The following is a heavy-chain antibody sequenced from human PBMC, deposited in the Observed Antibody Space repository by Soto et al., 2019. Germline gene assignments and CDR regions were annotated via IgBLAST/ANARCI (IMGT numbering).Heavy chain of an antibody. CDR2: TSAKNDDT. J-gene: IGHJ4*02. CDR3: AKNMAQGGYDDY. Sequence: QVQLVQSGAEVKKPGASVKVSCKASGYTFTSYGITWVRQAPGQGLEWMGWTSAKNDDTRYAQKFQGRVTLTTDTSTTTAYMELRSLRADDTAIYYCAKNMAQGGYDDYGGQGTLVTVSS. V-gene: IGHV1-18*01. D-gene: IGHD5-12*01. CDR1: GYTFTSYG.